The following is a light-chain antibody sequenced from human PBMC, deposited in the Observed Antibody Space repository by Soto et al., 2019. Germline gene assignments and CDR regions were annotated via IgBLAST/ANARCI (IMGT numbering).Light chain of an antibody. CDR1: QSVSSSY. J-gene: IGKJ1*01. Sequence: EIVLTQSPGTLSLSPGERATLSCRASQSVSSSYLAWYQQKPGQAPRLLIYGASSRATGIPDRFSGSGSGTDFTLTISRLEPEDFPVYYCQQYDSSPWTFGQGTKVEIK. V-gene: IGKV3-20*01. CDR3: QQYDSSPWT. CDR2: GAS.